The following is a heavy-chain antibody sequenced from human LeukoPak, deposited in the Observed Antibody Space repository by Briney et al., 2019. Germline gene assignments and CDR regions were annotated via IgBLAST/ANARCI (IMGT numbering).Heavy chain of an antibody. V-gene: IGHV3-30*18. CDR3: AKDIRWGYWSSTSCYYFDY. Sequence: GGSLRLSCAASGFTFSSYGMHWVRQAPGKGLEWVAVISYDGSNKYYADSVRGRFTISRDNSKNTLYLQMNSLSAEDTSVYYFAKDIRWGYWSSTSCYYFDYWGQGTLVTVSS. CDR2: ISYDGSNK. CDR1: GFTFSSYG. D-gene: IGHD2-2*01. J-gene: IGHJ4*02.